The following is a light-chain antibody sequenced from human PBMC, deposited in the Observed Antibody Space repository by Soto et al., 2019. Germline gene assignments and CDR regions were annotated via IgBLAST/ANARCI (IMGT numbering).Light chain of an antibody. J-gene: IGKJ5*01. Sequence: EIVLTQSPGTLSLSPGERATLSCRAGRSFSTNTLGGSLAWYQQNPGQTPRLLIYGTPSRATGIPDRFSGSGSGTDFTLTISRLEPEDFAVYYCQQYGSSHPITFGQGTRLEIK. CDR2: GTP. V-gene: IGKV3-20*01. CDR1: RSFSTNTLGGS. CDR3: QQYGSSHPIT.